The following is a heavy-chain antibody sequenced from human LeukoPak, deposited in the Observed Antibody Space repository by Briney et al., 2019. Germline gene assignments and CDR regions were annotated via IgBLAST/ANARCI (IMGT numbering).Heavy chain of an antibody. J-gene: IGHJ4*02. V-gene: IGHV3-48*03. CDR1: GFTVSSKY. CDR3: GRVALDTSMIHY. D-gene: IGHD5-18*01. CDR2: ISSSGSTI. Sequence: PGGSLRLSCAAYGFTVSSKYMNWVRQAPGKGLEWVSYISSSGSTIYYGDSVKGRFTISRDDAENSLYLQMNSLRVEDTAVYYCGRVALDTSMIHYWGQGTLVTVSS.